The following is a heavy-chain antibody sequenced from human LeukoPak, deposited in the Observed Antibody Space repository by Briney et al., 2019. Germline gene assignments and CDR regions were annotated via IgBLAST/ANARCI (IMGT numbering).Heavy chain of an antibody. D-gene: IGHD1-26*01. Sequence: SETLSLTCTVSGGSISSYYWSWIRQAPGKGLEWLGYIYYSGSTNYNPSLKSRVTISVDTSKNQFSLKLSSVTAADTAVYYCARDPRGSYYPLWGQGTMVTVSS. J-gene: IGHJ3*01. CDR2: IYYSGST. CDR1: GGSISSYY. V-gene: IGHV4-59*12. CDR3: ARDPRGSYYPL.